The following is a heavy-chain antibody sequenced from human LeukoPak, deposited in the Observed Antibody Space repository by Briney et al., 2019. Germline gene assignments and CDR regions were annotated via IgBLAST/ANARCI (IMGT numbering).Heavy chain of an antibody. V-gene: IGHV3-11*04. CDR2: ITISGSTT. CDR3: TRSKFPYYYYMDV. J-gene: IGHJ6*03. Sequence: GGSLRLSCAASGFTFSGYYMSWIRQAPGKGLEWVSYITISGSTTYYADSVKGRFTISRDNAKNSLYLQMNSLRAEDTAVYYCTRSKFPYYYYMDVWGKGTTVTVSS. CDR1: GFTFSGYY.